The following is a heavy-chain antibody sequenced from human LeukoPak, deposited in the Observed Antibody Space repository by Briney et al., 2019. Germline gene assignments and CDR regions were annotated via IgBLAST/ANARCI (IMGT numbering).Heavy chain of an antibody. CDR1: GFTFSSYG. CDR2: ISYDGSNK. D-gene: IGHD1-14*01. J-gene: IGHJ6*02. V-gene: IGHV3-30*18. Sequence: GRSLRLSCAASGFTFSSYGMHWVRQAPGKGLEWVAVISYDGSNKYYADSVQGRFTISRDNSKSTLYLQMNSLRAEDTAVYYCAKAEGGYYYYGMDVWGQGPTVTVSS. CDR3: AKAEGGYYYYGMDV.